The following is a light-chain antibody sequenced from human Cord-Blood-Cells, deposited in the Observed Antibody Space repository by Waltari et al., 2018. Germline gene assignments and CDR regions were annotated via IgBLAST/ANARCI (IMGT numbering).Light chain of an antibody. Sequence: DIMMTQSPDSLAVSLGERAPINCKSSQSVLYSSNNKNYLAWYQQKPGQPPKLLIYWASTRESGVPDRFSGSGSGTDFTLTISSLQAEDVAVYYCQQYYSTPFTFGPGTKVDIK. V-gene: IGKV4-1*01. CDR3: QQYYSTPFT. J-gene: IGKJ3*01. CDR2: WAS. CDR1: QSVLYSSNNKNY.